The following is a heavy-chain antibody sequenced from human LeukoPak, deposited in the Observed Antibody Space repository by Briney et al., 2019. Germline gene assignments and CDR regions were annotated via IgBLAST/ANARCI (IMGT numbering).Heavy chain of an antibody. Sequence: SETLSLTCTVSGGSISSGSYYWSWIRQHPAKGLEWIGYIYHSGSTFYNPSLKSRVNLSIDPSENQFSLNLSSVTAADTAVYYCARGGFSGYVSLFDFWGQGTLVSVSS. CDR3: ARGGFSGYVSLFDF. CDR2: IYHSGST. D-gene: IGHD2-15*01. V-gene: IGHV4-31*03. J-gene: IGHJ4*02. CDR1: GGSISSGSYY.